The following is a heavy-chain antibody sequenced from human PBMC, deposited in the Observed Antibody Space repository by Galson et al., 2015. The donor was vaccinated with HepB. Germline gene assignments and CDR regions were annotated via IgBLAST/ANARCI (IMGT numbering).Heavy chain of an antibody. CDR1: GFTFSSYA. D-gene: IGHD5-24*01. Sequence: SLRLSCAASGFTFSSYAMSWVRQAPGKGLEWVSVISGSGDTTYFADSVKGRFTIARDNSKNTLYLQMNSLRAEDTAVYYCAKPLDGYNYVLLDYWGQGTLVTVSS. CDR2: ISGSGDTT. CDR3: AKPLDGYNYVLLDY. V-gene: IGHV3-23*01. J-gene: IGHJ4*02.